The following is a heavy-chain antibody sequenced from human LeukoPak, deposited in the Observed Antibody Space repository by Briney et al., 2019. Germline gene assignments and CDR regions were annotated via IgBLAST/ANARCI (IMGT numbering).Heavy chain of an antibody. Sequence: SETLSLTCTVSGYSISSGYYWGWIRQPPGKGLEWIGSIYYSGSTYYNPSLKSRVTISVDTSKNQFSLKLSSVTAADTAVYYCARDLYDSSGYYHYNWFDPWGQGTLVTVSS. J-gene: IGHJ5*02. D-gene: IGHD3-22*01. V-gene: IGHV4-38-2*02. CDR3: ARDLYDSSGYYHYNWFDP. CDR1: GYSISSGYY. CDR2: IYYSGST.